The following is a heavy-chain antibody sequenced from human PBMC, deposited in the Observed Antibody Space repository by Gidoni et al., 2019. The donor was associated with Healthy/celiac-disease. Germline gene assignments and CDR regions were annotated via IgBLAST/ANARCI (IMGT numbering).Heavy chain of an antibody. J-gene: IGHJ4*02. Sequence: QLQLQESGTGLVKPSETLSLTCTVSGGSISSSRYYCGWIRQPPGKGLEWIGSIYYSGSTYYNPSLKSRVTISVDTSKNHFSLKLGSVTAADTAVYYCARPFLEYCSGGSCSFDYWGQGTLVTVSS. CDR3: ARPFLEYCSGGSCSFDY. D-gene: IGHD2-15*01. V-gene: IGHV4-39*01. CDR2: IYYSGST. CDR1: GGSISSSRYY.